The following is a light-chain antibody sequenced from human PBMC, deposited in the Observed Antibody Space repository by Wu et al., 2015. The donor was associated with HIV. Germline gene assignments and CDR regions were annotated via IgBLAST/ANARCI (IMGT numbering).Light chain of an antibody. CDR1: QSIDTY. V-gene: IGKV1-39*01. Sequence: DIQMTQSPSSLSASVGDRVSITCRASQSIDTYLNWYQQKPGKAPKLLIYVAFTLQSGVPSRFSGSRSGTEYTLTISSLQPDDFATYYCQQYHIFWTFGQGTKVEMK. J-gene: IGKJ1*01. CDR2: VAF. CDR3: QQYHIFWT.